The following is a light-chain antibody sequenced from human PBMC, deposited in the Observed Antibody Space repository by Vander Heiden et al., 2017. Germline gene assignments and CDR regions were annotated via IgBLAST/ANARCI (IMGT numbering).Light chain of an antibody. CDR2: DAS. J-gene: IGKJ4*01. CDR3: QQCDNLPLT. V-gene: IGKV1-33*01. CDR1: QDISNY. Sequence: LPVAPSPSSLSASVGDRVTITCQASQDISNYLNWYQQKPGKAPKLLIYDASNLETGVPSRFSGSGSGTDFIFTISSLQPEDIATYYCQQCDNLPLTFGGGTKVEIK.